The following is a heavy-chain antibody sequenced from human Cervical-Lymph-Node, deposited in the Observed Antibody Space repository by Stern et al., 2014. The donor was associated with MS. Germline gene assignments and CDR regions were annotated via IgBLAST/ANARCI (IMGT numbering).Heavy chain of an antibody. D-gene: IGHD4-23*01. CDR2: VYASGRT. J-gene: IGHJ4*02. CDR3: ARGLDYGGNHIDY. Sequence: VHLVESGPGLVKPSQTLSLICTVSGGSISSGGLHWNWIRQLPGKGPEWVGNVYASGRTYYTPSLKSRVTISLDTSKNQFSLKLNSVTDADTALYYCARGLDYGGNHIDYWGQGTLVSVSS. CDR1: GGSISSGGLH. V-gene: IGHV4-31*03.